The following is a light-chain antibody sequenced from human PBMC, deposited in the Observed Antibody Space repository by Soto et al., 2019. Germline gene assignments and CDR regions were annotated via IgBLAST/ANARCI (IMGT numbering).Light chain of an antibody. CDR2: DAS. J-gene: IGKJ2*01. CDR3: QQYDNLLRTT. V-gene: IGKV1-33*01. CDR1: QDISNY. Sequence: DIQMTQSPSSLSASVGDRVTITCQASQDISNYLNWYQQKPGKAPKLLIYDASTLATGVPSRFSGSGSGTDFTFTISSLQPEDIATYYYQQYDNLLRTTFGQGTKLEIK.